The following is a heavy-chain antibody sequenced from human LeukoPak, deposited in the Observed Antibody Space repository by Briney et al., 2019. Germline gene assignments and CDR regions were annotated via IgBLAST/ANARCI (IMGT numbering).Heavy chain of an antibody. Sequence: PGGSLRLSCAASGFTFRNHWMHWVRQTPGKGLVWVSRIKGDGTTTTYADSVKGRFTISRDNAKNTVYLQMSSLKGEDTGVYYCARDAAGLDYWGQGTLITVSS. CDR1: GFTFRNHW. J-gene: IGHJ4*02. CDR3: ARDAAGLDY. D-gene: IGHD1-14*01. CDR2: IKGDGTTT. V-gene: IGHV3-74*01.